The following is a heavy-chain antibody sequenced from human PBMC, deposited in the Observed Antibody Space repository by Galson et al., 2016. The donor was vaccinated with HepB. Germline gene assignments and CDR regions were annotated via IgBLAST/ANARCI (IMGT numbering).Heavy chain of an antibody. CDR1: GGSISSTDFY. V-gene: IGHV4-39*07. J-gene: IGHJ4*02. CDR2: INHNGDT. D-gene: IGHD1/OR15-1a*01. CDR3: ATGRGTATVDS. Sequence: SETLSLTCTVSGGSISSTDFYWGWIRQPPQKGLEWIGEINHNGDTNFNPSLRSRAHVSLDKSMRQFSLDLDSVTAADTAVYFCATGRGTATVDSWGQGTLVTVSS.